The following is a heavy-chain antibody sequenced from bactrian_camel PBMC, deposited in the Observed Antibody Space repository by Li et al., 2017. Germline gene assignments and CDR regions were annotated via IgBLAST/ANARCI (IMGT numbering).Heavy chain of an antibody. CDR2: LNNVGTR. CDR3: AADTVRWTCSWFKTDYPH. CDR1: GSGYIFTTYC. D-gene: IGHD6*01. Sequence: HVQLVESGGGSVQAGGSLRLSCAASGSGYIFTTYCMGWFRQAPGKEREGIATLNNVGTRRYRDSVQGRFTISRDNTKNTLFLDMNNLEPEDTAMYYCAADTVRWTCSWFKTDYPHWGQGTQVTVS. V-gene: IGHV3S53*01. J-gene: IGHJ4*01.